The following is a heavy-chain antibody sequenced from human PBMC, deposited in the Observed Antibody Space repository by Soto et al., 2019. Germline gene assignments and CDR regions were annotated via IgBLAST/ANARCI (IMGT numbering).Heavy chain of an antibody. CDR2: INHSGST. CDR1: GGSFSGYY. D-gene: IGHD3-10*01. CDR3: ARRRHPLGHGSGSYGY. Sequence: QVQLQQWGAGLLKPSETLSLTCAVYGGSFSGYYWSWIRQPPGTGLEWIGEINHSGSTNYNPSLKSRVTISVDTSKNQFSLKLSSVTAADTAVYYCARRRHPLGHGSGSYGYWGQGTLVTVSS. J-gene: IGHJ4*02. V-gene: IGHV4-34*01.